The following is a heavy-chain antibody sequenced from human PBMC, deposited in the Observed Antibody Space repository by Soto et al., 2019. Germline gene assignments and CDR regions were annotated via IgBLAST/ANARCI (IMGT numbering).Heavy chain of an antibody. Sequence: GGSLRLSCAASGFTFSSYGMHWVRQAPGKGLEWVAVISYDGSNKYYADSVKGRFTISRDNSKNTLYLQMNSLRAEDTAVYYCAKDDYYDSSGFDYWGQGTLVTVSS. CDR3: AKDDYYDSSGFDY. CDR1: GFTFSSYG. V-gene: IGHV3-30*18. CDR2: ISYDGSNK. D-gene: IGHD3-22*01. J-gene: IGHJ4*02.